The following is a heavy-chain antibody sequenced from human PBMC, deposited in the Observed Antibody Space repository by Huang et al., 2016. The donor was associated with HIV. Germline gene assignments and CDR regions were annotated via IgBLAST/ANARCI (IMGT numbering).Heavy chain of an antibody. J-gene: IGHJ4*02. V-gene: IGHV1-2*02. CDR3: TREAVRGIIVNFDY. CDR1: GYIFIGYY. Sequence: QVQLVQSGAEVKKPGASVKVSCKASGYIFIGYYLHWVRQAPGQGLEGVGWVNPNTGGTIYAQNFEDRVIMTRDTSITKAYMDLSRLKSDDTAVYYCTREAVRGIIVNFDYWGQGTLVTVSS. CDR2: VNPNTGGT. D-gene: IGHD3-10*01.